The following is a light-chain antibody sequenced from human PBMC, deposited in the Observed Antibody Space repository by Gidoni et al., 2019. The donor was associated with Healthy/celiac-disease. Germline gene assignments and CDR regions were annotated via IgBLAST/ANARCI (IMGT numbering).Light chain of an antibody. CDR2: LGS. CDR3: MQALQTPLT. Sequence: DLVMTQSILSLSVTPGEPASISCRSSQRLLHSNGYNYLDWYLQKPGQSPQLLIYLGSTRASGVPDRFSGSGSGTDFTLKISRVEAEDVGVYYCMQALQTPLTFGGGTKVEIK. V-gene: IGKV2-28*01. J-gene: IGKJ4*01. CDR1: QRLLHSNGYNY.